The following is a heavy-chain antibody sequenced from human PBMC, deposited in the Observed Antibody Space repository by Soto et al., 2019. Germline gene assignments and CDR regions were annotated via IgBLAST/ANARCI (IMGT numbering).Heavy chain of an antibody. V-gene: IGHV3-74*01. CDR3: ARGGVGRARCCVDYYYMDV. CDR2: INSDGSST. Sequence: EVQLVESGGDLVQPGGSLRLSCAASGFTFSSYWMNWVRQAPGKGLVWVSRINSDGSSTSYADSVKGRFTISRDNAKNTLYLRMNSLRAEDTAVYYCARGGVGRARCCVDYYYMDVWGKGTTVTVSS. D-gene: IGHD1-26*01. CDR1: GFTFSSYW. J-gene: IGHJ6*03.